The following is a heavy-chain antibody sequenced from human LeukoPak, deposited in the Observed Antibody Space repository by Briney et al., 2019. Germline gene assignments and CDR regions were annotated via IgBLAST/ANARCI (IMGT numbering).Heavy chain of an antibody. CDR3: AKTYYYDSSGYLHYFQH. D-gene: IGHD3-22*01. Sequence: GGSLRLSCAASGFTFSSYAMSWVRQAPGNGLEWVSAISGSGGSTYYADSVKGRFTISRDNSKNTLYLQMNSLRAEDTAVYYCAKTYYYDSSGYLHYFQHWGQGTLVTVSS. CDR1: GFTFSSYA. CDR2: ISGSGGST. V-gene: IGHV3-23*01. J-gene: IGHJ1*01.